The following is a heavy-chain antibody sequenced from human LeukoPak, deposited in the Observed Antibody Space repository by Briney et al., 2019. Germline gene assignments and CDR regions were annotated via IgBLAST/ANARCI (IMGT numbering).Heavy chain of an antibody. D-gene: IGHD2-15*01. Sequence: GGSLRLSCAASGFTFSSYGVSWVRQAPGKGLEWVSAISGSGGSTYYADSVKGRFTISRDNSKNTLYLQMNSPRAEDTAVYYCAKDILGYCSGGSCSRYRGFDYWGQGTLVTVSS. J-gene: IGHJ4*02. CDR2: ISGSGGST. CDR1: GFTFSSYG. V-gene: IGHV3-23*01. CDR3: AKDILGYCSGGSCSRYRGFDY.